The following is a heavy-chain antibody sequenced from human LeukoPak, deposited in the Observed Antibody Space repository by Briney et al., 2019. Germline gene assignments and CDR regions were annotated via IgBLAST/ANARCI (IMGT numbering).Heavy chain of an antibody. V-gene: IGHV1-2*02. CDR2: INPNSGGT. CDR3: ATIVVVPAAIPFDY. CDR1: GYTFTGYY. Sequence: ASVKVSCKASGYTFTGYYMHWVRQAPGQGLEWMGWINPNSGGTNYAQKFQGRVTMTRGTSISTAYMELSRLRSDDTAVYYCATIVVVPAAIPFDYWGQGTLVTVSS. J-gene: IGHJ4*02. D-gene: IGHD2-2*02.